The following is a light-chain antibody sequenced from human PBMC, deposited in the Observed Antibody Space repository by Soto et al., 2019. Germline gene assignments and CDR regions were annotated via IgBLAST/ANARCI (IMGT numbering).Light chain of an antibody. Sequence: EIVLTQXPGTLSLSPGERATLSCRASQIVSANDLAWYQQKPGQSPRLLIFGASSRANGIPDRFSGSGSGTDFTLTISRVEPEDFAVYYCQQYGSSPFTFGPGTKVDIK. CDR2: GAS. CDR1: QIVSAND. J-gene: IGKJ3*01. V-gene: IGKV3-20*01. CDR3: QQYGSSPFT.